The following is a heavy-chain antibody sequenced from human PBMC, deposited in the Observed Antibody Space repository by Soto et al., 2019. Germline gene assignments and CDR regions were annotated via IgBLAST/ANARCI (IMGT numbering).Heavy chain of an antibody. CDR3: ARKDKSGYFNGFDP. CDR2: IFPSDSDT. D-gene: IGHD3-22*01. J-gene: IGHJ5*02. Sequence: PVEYLPRPCSSSGGSITSYWIGWVRQMPGKGLEWMGIIFPSDSDTRYSPSFQGQVTISADRSTSTVFLQWASLKASDTAVYFCARKDKSGYFNGFDPWGQGTLVTVSS. CDR1: GGSITSYW. V-gene: IGHV5-51*01.